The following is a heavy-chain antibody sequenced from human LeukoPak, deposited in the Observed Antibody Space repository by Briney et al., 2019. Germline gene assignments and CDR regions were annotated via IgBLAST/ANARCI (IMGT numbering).Heavy chain of an antibody. CDR3: ARGGKLEQLVLFYYYYMDV. V-gene: IGHV1-18*01. D-gene: IGHD6-6*01. Sequence: ASVKVSCKASGYTFTSYGISWVRQAPGQGPEWMGWISAYNGNTNYAQKLQGRVTMTTDTSTSTAYMELRSLRSDDTAVYYCARGGKLEQLVLFYYYYMDVWGKGTTVTVSS. CDR1: GYTFTSYG. CDR2: ISAYNGNT. J-gene: IGHJ6*03.